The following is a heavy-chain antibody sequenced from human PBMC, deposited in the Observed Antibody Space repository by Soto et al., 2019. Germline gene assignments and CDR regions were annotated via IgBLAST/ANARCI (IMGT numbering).Heavy chain of an antibody. CDR3: ARESGDWPLNWFDP. V-gene: IGHV3-74*01. D-gene: IGHD2-21*02. CDR2: ITSDGKSK. Sequence: LRLSCAASGFNFRNHWMHWVRQRPAEGLVWVSRITSDGKSKAYAESVKGRFAISRDNAKNTLYLQMNGLTAEDTAVYYCARESGDWPLNWFDPWGQGTLVTVSS. CDR1: GFNFRNHW. J-gene: IGHJ5*02.